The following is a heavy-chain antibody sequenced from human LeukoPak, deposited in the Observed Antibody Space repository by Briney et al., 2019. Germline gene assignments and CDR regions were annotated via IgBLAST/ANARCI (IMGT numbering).Heavy chain of an antibody. CDR3: AKGKSLPHYYYYGMDV. Sequence: PGGSLRLSCAASGFTFSTSAMNWVRQAPGKGLEWASVIGGSGDTTYYADSVRGRFTISRDNFKNTPYLQMNSLTAEDTAIYYCAKGKSLPHYYYYGMDVWGQGTTVTASS. J-gene: IGHJ6*02. CDR2: IGGSGDTT. CDR1: GFTFSTSA. V-gene: IGHV3-23*01.